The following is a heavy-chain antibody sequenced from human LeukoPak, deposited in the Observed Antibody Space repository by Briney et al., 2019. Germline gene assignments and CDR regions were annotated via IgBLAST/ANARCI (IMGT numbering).Heavy chain of an antibody. CDR2: ISSSSSYI. CDR3: ARDSAAGDSSGYYYEDAFDI. J-gene: IGHJ3*02. V-gene: IGHV3-21*01. Sequence: PGGSLRLSCAVSGFTFSSYSMNWVRQAPGKGLEWVSSISSSSSYIYYADSVKGRFTISRDNAKNSLYLQMNSLRAEDTSVYYCARDSAAGDSSGYYYEDAFDIWGQGTMVTVSS. CDR1: GFTFSSYS. D-gene: IGHD3-22*01.